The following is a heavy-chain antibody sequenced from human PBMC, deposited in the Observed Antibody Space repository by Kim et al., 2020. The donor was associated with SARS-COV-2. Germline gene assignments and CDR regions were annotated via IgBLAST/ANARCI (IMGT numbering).Heavy chain of an antibody. CDR1: GYTFTSYA. J-gene: IGHJ4*02. D-gene: IGHD2-15*01. CDR2: INAGNGNT. V-gene: IGHV1-3*01. Sequence: ASVKVSCKASGYTFTSYAMHWVRQAPGQRLEGMGWINAGNGNTKYSQKFQGRVTITRDTSASTAYMELSSLRSEDTAVYYCARGQKYCSGGSCYPTFNYFDDCGQGTLVTVS. CDR3: ARGQKYCSGGSCYPTFNYFDD.